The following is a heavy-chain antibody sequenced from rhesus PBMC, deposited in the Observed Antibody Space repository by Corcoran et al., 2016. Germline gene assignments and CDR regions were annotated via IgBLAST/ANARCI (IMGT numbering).Heavy chain of an antibody. CDR2: IYGSGSST. Sequence: QLQLQESGPGLVTPSETMSVTCAVSGGSISSSYWSWIRQAPGKGLEWIGYIYGSGSSTNYNPSLKSRVTLSVDTSKNQLSLKLSSVTAADTAVYYCASGYNWNYEFWGQGALVTVSS. V-gene: IGHV4-169*02. CDR1: GGSISSSY. CDR3: ASGYNWNYEF. D-gene: IGHD1-26*01. J-gene: IGHJ1*01.